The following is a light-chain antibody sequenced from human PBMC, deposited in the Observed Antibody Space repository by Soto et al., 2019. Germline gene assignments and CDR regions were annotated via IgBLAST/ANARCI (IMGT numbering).Light chain of an antibody. Sequence: QSVLTQPASVSGSPGQSITISCTGTSSDVGGYNYVSWYQQHPGKAPKLMIYEVSNRPSGVSNRFSGSKSGNTASLNISGIQAEEEADYYCSSYTRSRTPYVFGTGTKVTVL. CDR3: SSYTRSRTPYV. V-gene: IGLV2-14*01. J-gene: IGLJ1*01. CDR2: EVS. CDR1: SSDVGGYNY.